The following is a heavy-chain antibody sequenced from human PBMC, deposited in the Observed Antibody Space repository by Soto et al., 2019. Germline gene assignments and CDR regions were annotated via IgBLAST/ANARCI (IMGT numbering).Heavy chain of an antibody. CDR2: IYYNGNA. Sequence: QVQLQESGPGLVEPSETLSLICTVSDGSVSNYYWYWIRQSPGKRLEWIGNIYYNGNASYNPSFMSRVTITIDMSKNQFSLKLSSVTAADTAVYYCARRVTGDYGNWSDPWGQGTLVTVSS. D-gene: IGHD2-21*02. J-gene: IGHJ5*02. V-gene: IGHV4-59*08. CDR3: ARRVTGDYGNWSDP. CDR1: DGSVSNYY.